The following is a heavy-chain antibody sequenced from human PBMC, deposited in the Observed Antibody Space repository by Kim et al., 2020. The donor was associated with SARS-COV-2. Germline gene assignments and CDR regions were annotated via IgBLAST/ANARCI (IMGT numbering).Heavy chain of an antibody. CDR2: ISGNGGSI. CDR1: GFTFDDYA. CDR3: AKAPRKRFLEWLVLGAF. Sequence: GGSLRLSCAASGFTFDDYAMHWVRQAPGKGLEWVSGISGNGGSIDYADSVKGRFTISRDNAKNSLFLQMNSLRAEDTAVYYCAKAPRKRFLEWLVLGAF. D-gene: IGHD3-3*01. V-gene: IGHV3-9*01. J-gene: IGHJ3*01.